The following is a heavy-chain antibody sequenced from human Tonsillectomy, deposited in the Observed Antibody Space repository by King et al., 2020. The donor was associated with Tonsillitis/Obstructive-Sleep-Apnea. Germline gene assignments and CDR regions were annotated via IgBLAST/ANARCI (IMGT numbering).Heavy chain of an antibody. D-gene: IGHD3-10*01. Sequence: QLQLQESGPGLVKPSETLSLTCTVSGGSISSYYWSWIRQPPGKGLEWIGYVYFSGSTNHSPSLKSRVTISVDTSKNQFSLKLSSVTAADTAVYYCARDMVLEAGGDAFDIWGQGTMVTVSS. J-gene: IGHJ3*02. CDR3: ARDMVLEAGGDAFDI. CDR1: GGSISSYY. CDR2: VYFSGST. V-gene: IGHV4-59*01.